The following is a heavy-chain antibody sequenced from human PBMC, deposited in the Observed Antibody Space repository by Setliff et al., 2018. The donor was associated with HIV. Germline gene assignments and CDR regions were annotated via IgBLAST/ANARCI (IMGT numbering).Heavy chain of an antibody. CDR2: IIPMFSTV. D-gene: IGHD2-15*01. CDR1: GGTFSTHV. V-gene: IGHV1-69*05. Sequence: SVKVSCKASGGTFSTHVISWVRQAPGHGLEWIGGIIPMFSTVNYAKKYQGRVAITTDESTTTAYMELTSLRSEDTAVYYCATDDHCSGGSCFLTMDYWGLGTLVTVSS. J-gene: IGHJ4*02. CDR3: ATDDHCSGGSCFLTMDY.